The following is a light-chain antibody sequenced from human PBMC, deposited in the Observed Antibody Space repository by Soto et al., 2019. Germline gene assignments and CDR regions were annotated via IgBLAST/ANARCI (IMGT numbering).Light chain of an antibody. CDR1: TGAVTSGHH. J-gene: IGLJ3*02. CDR3: LLTYSGPWV. CDR2: HTT. Sequence: QAVVTQEPSLTVSPGGTVTLTCGSSTGAVTSGHHPYWLQQKPGQAPRTLIYHTTNTLSWTPARFSGSLLGGKAALTLSGAQPEDEAVYYCLLTYSGPWVFGGGTQLTVL. V-gene: IGLV7-46*01.